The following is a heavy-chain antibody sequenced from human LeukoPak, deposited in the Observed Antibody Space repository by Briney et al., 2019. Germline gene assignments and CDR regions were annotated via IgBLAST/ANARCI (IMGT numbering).Heavy chain of an antibody. CDR1: GFTFSSYS. CDR2: ISSSSTI. CDR3: ARASEDYFDY. J-gene: IGHJ4*02. V-gene: IGHV3-48*01. Sequence: PGGSLRLSCAASGFTFSSYSMNWVRQAPGKGLEWVSYISSSSTIYYADSVKGRFTISRDNAKNSLYLQMNSLRAEDTAVYYCARASEDYFDYWGQGTLVTVSS.